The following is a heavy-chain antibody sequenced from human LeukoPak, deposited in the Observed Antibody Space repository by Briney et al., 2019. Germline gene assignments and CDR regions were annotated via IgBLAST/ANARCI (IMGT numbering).Heavy chain of an antibody. J-gene: IGHJ4*02. V-gene: IGHV4-34*01. CDR3: ARGLVATMFDY. CDR1: GGSFSGYY. CDR2: TNHSGST. D-gene: IGHD5-12*01. Sequence: SETLSLTCAVYGGSFSGYYWSWIRQPPGKGLEWIGETNHSGSTNYNPSLKSRVTISVDTSKNQFSLKLSSVTAADTAVYYCARGLVATMFDYWGQGTLVTVSS.